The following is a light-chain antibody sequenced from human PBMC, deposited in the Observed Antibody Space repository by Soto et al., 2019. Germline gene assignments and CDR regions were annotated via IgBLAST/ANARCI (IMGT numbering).Light chain of an antibody. CDR2: DAS. V-gene: IGKV1-5*01. J-gene: IGKJ2*01. CDR1: QTISTL. Sequence: EIPMNLSPTYLSCSLRYTVTSTFQASQTISTLLAWYQHKPGKAPNLLIYDASSLESGVPSRFSGSGSGTEFTLTISSLQPDDSATYYCQQYSCRVTFGEGTKVDIK. CDR3: QQYSCRVT.